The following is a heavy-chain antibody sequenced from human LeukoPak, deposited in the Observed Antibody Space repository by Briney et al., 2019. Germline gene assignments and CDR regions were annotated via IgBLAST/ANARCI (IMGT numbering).Heavy chain of an antibody. CDR2: FDPEGGET. CDR1: GYTLTELS. Sequence: GASVKVSFKVSGYTLTELSLHWVRQAPGKGLEWMGRFDPEGGETIYARKFQGRVTMTEDTSTDTAYMELSSLRSEDTAVYFCAVSLTTGGYYGMDVWGQGTTVTVSS. CDR3: AVSLTTGGYYGMDV. V-gene: IGHV1-24*01. D-gene: IGHD1-1*01. J-gene: IGHJ6*02.